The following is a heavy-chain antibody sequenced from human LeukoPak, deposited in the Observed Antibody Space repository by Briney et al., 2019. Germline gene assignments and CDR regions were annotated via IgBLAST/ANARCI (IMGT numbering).Heavy chain of an antibody. CDR1: GFTFSSYG. CDR3: AKVTQY. CDR2: ISYDGSNK. V-gene: IGHV3-30*18. J-gene: IGHJ4*02. Sequence: GGSLRLSCAASGFTFSSYGMHWVRQAPGKGLEWVALISYDGSNKYYADSVKGRSTISRDNSKNALYLQMNSLGAEDTAVYYCAKVTQYWGQGTLVTVSS.